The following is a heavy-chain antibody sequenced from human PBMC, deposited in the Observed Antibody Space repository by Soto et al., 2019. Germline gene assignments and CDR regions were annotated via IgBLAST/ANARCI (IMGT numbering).Heavy chain of an antibody. J-gene: IGHJ6*02. CDR2: ISAAGDP. Sequence: EVQLVESGGGLVQPGGSLRLSCEASGFTFRNYDMHWVRQGTGKGLAWVSGISAAGDPDYADSVEGRFTISRENAQNSFFLPMNSLRVGDTAVYYCARTDRDFYGLDVWCQGNTVIFSS. V-gene: IGHV3-13*05. CDR3: ARTDRDFYGLDV. CDR1: GFTFRNYD.